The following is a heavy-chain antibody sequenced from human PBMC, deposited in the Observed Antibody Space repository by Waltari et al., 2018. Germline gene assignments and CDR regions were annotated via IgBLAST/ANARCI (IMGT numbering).Heavy chain of an antibody. D-gene: IGHD3-3*01. CDR3: ARDSNYDFWSGYYKKGKYFHH. V-gene: IGHV1-18*01. CDR1: GYTFTSYG. Sequence: GQSGAEVKKPGASVKVSCKASGYTFTSYGISWVRQAPGPGLEWMGWISAYNGNTNYAQKLQGRVTMTTDTSTSTAHMELRSLRSDDTAVYYCARDSNYDFWSGYYKKGKYFHHWGQGTLVTVSS. J-gene: IGHJ1*01. CDR2: ISAYNGNT.